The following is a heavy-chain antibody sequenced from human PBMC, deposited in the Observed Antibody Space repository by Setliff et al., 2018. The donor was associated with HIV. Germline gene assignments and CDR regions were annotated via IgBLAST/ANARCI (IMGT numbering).Heavy chain of an antibody. Sequence: ASVKVSCKASGYTFTEFYVHWVRQAPGEGLEWIGWIYPNTGGANYAQKFQGRVTMTRDTSIRTAYMELRMLTSDDTAIYYCTRSTTADWGQGTMVTISS. J-gene: IGHJ4*02. D-gene: IGHD4-17*01. V-gene: IGHV1-2*02. CDR1: GYTFTEFY. CDR3: TRSTTAD. CDR2: IYPNTGGA.